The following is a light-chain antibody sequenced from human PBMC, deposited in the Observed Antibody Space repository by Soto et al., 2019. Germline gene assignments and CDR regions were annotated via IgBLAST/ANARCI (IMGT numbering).Light chain of an antibody. CDR2: KAY. Sequence: DIQMTQSPSTLSASVGDRLTITCRASQSINTWLAWYQQKPGKAPKILIYKAYFLESEVQSRFSGSGYGTKFTLSISSLQPEDFATHYCQQYYSYPVTFGGGTRVEV. V-gene: IGKV1-5*03. CDR1: QSINTW. J-gene: IGKJ4*01. CDR3: QQYYSYPVT.